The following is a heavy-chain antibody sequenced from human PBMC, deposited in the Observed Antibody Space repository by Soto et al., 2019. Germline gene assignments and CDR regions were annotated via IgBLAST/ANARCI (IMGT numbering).Heavy chain of an antibody. V-gene: IGHV4-39*01. CDR1: GVSISRSSYH. CDR2: MFSSGST. D-gene: IGHD3-3*01. J-gene: IGHJ6*02. CDR3: ARHCSPRDAFPIFGVVAPCGDYYHGLDV. Sequence: QLQLQESGPGLVKPSETLSLTCTVSGVSISRSSYHWGWIRQPPGKELEWIGSMFSSGSTYYTPSLKSRVTISVDTSKNQFSLNVKSVTAADTAVYYCARHCSPRDAFPIFGVVAPCGDYYHGLDVWGQGTTVTVAS.